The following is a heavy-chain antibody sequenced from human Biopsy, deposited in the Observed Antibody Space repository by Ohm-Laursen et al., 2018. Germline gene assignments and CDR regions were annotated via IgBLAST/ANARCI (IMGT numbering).Heavy chain of an antibody. V-gene: IGHV3-30*18. J-gene: IGHJ4*02. CDR1: GFIFSSYA. Sequence: SLRLSCTASGFIFSSYAMHWVRQAPGKGLQWVAFISYDGSKKDYGDSVKGRFTISRDNPKNTLYLQMNNLRAEDTAVYYCAKIAFDSSGANTMRDYWGQGTLVTVFS. CDR3: AKIAFDSSGANTMRDY. CDR2: ISYDGSKK. D-gene: IGHD3-22*01.